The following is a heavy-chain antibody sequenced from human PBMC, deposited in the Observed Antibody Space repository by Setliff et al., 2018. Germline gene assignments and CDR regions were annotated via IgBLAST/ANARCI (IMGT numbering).Heavy chain of an antibody. V-gene: IGHV4-61*01. CDR2: VYYSGTA. CDR1: GASLSSGTYY. D-gene: IGHD5-12*01. Sequence: KASETLSLTCTVSGASLSSGTYYWSWIRQPPGKGLEFIGYVYYSGTANYSPSLRSRLTISVDTSKNQFSLKLRSVTAADTAVYYCARGGTFRYFDFWGQGAPVTVSS. CDR3: ARGGTFRYFDF. J-gene: IGHJ4*02.